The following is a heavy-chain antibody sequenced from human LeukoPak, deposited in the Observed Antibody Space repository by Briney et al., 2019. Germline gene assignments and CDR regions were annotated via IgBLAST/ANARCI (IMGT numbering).Heavy chain of an antibody. CDR2: IRSRAYGGTT. Sequence: PGRSLRLSCTASGFTFGDYAMSWVRQAPGKGLEWVGFIRSRAYGGTTEYAASVKGRFTISRDDSKSIAYLQMNSLKTEDTAVYYCTRVGLAYCSGDCYSLSDYWGQGTLVTVSS. CDR3: TRVGLAYCSGDCYSLSDY. CDR1: GFTFGDYA. V-gene: IGHV3-49*04. J-gene: IGHJ4*02. D-gene: IGHD2-21*02.